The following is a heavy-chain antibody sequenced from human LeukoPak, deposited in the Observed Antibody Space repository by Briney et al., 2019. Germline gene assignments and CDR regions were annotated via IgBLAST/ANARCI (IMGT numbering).Heavy chain of an antibody. Sequence: SETLSLTCTVSGGSISSDYWSWIRQSPGKGLEWIGYIYYSGTTSYNPSLKSRVTISLDTSKNQFSLKLSSVTAADTAVYYCARLDGYNTYYFDYWGQGTLVTVSS. J-gene: IGHJ4*02. CDR1: GGSISSDY. CDR3: ARLDGYNTYYFDY. CDR2: IYYSGTT. D-gene: IGHD5-24*01. V-gene: IGHV4-59*01.